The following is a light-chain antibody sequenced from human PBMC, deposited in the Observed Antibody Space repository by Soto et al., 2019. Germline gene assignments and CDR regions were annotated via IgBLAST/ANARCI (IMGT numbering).Light chain of an antibody. CDR2: EVN. Sequence: QSALTQPPAVSGCSGESDRISWTGTRRAVGSYNRVSWYQQPPGKAPKLLIYEVNNRPWGVPDRFSGSKSGNTASLTISGLQAEDEADYYCSFYTITYTVVFGTWTNVTVL. CDR1: RRAVGSYNR. V-gene: IGLV2-18*01. J-gene: IGLJ1*01. CDR3: SFYTITYTVV.